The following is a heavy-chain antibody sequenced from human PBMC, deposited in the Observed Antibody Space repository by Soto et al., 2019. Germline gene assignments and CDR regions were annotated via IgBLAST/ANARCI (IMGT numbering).Heavy chain of an antibody. D-gene: IGHD3-3*01. J-gene: IGHJ5*02. CDR1: GGSISSGDYY. CDR2: IYYSGST. CDR3: ARDYGYYDFWSGYYAHEDNWFDP. Sequence: QVQLQESGPGLVKPSQTLSLTCTVSGGSISSGDYYWSWIRQPPGKGLEWIGYIYYSGSTYYNPSLKSRVTISVDTSKKQFSLKLSSVTAADTAVYYCARDYGYYDFWSGYYAHEDNWFDPWGQGTLVTVSS. V-gene: IGHV4-30-4*01.